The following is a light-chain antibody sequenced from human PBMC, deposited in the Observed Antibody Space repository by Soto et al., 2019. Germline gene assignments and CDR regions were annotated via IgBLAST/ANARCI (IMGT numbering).Light chain of an antibody. Sequence: QSVLTQPTSVSGAPGQRVTIPCTGSRSNIGAAYDVQWYQQFPGRAPKLLIYSNSNRPSGVPDRFSGSKSGTSASLAITGLQSEDEDDYYCQSYDSSLSGVLFGGGTKLTVL. V-gene: IGLV1-40*01. J-gene: IGLJ2*01. CDR2: SNS. CDR3: QSYDSSLSGVL. CDR1: RSNIGAAYD.